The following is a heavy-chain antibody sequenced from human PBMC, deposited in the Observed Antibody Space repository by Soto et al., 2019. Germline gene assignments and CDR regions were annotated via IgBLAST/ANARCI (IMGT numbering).Heavy chain of an antibody. CDR2: IYFSGST. J-gene: IGHJ6*02. CDR3: ARDSRRDISGWSAYSYFGLDV. V-gene: IGHV4-31*03. D-gene: IGHD6-19*01. Sequence: TLSLTCTVSGGSISRGGYYWNWIRQQPGKGLEWLGSIYFSGSTDYNPSLRSRLTMSLDTSKNQFSLNLTSVTAADTAIYYCARDSRRDISGWSAYSYFGLDVWGQGTTFTVSS. CDR1: GGSISRGGYY.